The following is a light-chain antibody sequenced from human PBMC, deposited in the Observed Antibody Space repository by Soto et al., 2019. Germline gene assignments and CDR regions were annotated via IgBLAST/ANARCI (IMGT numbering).Light chain of an antibody. CDR1: QNVDKF. J-gene: IGKJ5*01. V-gene: IGKV3-11*01. CDR2: DSS. Sequence: EIELTQSPATLSLSPGAPAPLSCRARQNVDKFLAWYQQRPGQPPRLLIFDSSNRATGVPVRFSGSGSGTVFTLTIGSLEPEDSAVYYCQQRKNWPPITFGQGTRLEIK. CDR3: QQRKNWPPIT.